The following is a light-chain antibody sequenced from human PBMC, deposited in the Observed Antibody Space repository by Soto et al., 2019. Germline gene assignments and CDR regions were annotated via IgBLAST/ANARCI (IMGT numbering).Light chain of an antibody. CDR1: QVIGND. Sequence: TKLTQSPASLSFSLGDRDTITCRASQVIGNDLAWYQQKPGKAPRLLIFAASNLQSGVPPRFSGSGSGTDFTLAIISLQPEDSATYYCLLDICYPWTFGQGTKVDIK. J-gene: IGKJ1*01. CDR3: LLDICYPWT. V-gene: IGKV1-6*01. CDR2: AAS.